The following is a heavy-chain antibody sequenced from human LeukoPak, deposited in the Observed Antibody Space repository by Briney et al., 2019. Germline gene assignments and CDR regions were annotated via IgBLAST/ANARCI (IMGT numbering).Heavy chain of an antibody. CDR1: GSTFTSYD. J-gene: IGHJ4*02. CDR3: ARGLRGLYRVDY. D-gene: IGHD3-10*01. Sequence: ASVTVSRKSSGSTFTSYDINWVRRATGQGPGWVGWMNPNSCNTGYAQNFPGRVTMTSNTSISTADLELRSLRSEDTAVYYCARGLRGLYRVDYWGQET. V-gene: IGHV1-8*01. CDR2: MNPNSCNT.